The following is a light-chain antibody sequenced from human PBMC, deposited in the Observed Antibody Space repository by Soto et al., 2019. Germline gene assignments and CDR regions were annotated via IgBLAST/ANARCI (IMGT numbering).Light chain of an antibody. CDR2: GAY. V-gene: IGKV3-20*01. CDR1: QSVTTY. CDR3: QQYGSSPQIT. J-gene: IGKJ5*01. Sequence: IVLTQSPATLSLSPLALATLSGRPSQSVTTYFAWYQQKPAQAHRLLIYGAYSRATGIPDRFSGSGSGTDFTLTIRRLEPEDFAVYYCQQYGSSPQITFGQGTRLEI.